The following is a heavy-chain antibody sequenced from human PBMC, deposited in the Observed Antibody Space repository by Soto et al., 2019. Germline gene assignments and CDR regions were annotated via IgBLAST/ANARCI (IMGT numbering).Heavy chain of an antibody. J-gene: IGHJ4*02. CDR3: SRGYGDYDY. D-gene: IGHD4-17*01. V-gene: IGHV1-46*03. CDR2: INPSGGST. Sequence: QVQLVQSGAEVKKPGASVKVSCKTSGYTFTSYYMHWVRQAPGQGLEWMGIINPSGGSTNYAQKFQGRVTMTRDTSTSTVYMDLSSLRSEDTAVYYCSRGYGDYDYWGQGTLVTVSS. CDR1: GYTFTSYY.